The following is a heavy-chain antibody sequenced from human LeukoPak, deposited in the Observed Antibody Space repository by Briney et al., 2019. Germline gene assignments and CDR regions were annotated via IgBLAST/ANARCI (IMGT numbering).Heavy chain of an antibody. J-gene: IGHJ6*02. D-gene: IGHD2-2*01. CDR1: GVSISGYY. CDR3: ARTACSSTSCLYYYYGMDV. Sequence: SETLSLTCAVYGVSISGYYWSWIRQPPGKGLEWIGYIYYSGSTNYNPSLKSRVTISVDTSKNQFSLKLSSVTAADTAVYYCARTACSSTSCLYYYYGMDVWGQGTTVTVSS. CDR2: IYYSGST. V-gene: IGHV4-59*01.